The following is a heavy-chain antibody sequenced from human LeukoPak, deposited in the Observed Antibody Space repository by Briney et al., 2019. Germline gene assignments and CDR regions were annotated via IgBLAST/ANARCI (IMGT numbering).Heavy chain of an antibody. CDR1: GFTFSSYA. D-gene: IGHD1-26*01. J-gene: IGHJ4*02. Sequence: GGSLRLSCAASGFTFSSYAMSWVRQAPGKGLEWVSLISGSGGSTYYADSVKGRFTISRDNSKNTLYLQMNSLRAEDTAVYYCAKVPNSGSYTILDYWGQGTLVTVSS. V-gene: IGHV3-23*01. CDR2: ISGSGGST. CDR3: AKVPNSGSYTILDY.